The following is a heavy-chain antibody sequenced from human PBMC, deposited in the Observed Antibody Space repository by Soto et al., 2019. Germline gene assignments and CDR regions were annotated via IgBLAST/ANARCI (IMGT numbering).Heavy chain of an antibody. Sequence: GGSLRLSCAASGFTFSNYAIHWVRQAPGKGLEWVAVIASDGKDKRYADSVKGRFTISRDNSKNTVYLQMNSLRTEDTAVYYCAKDGATAAADYFFDYWGQGSLVTVSS. CDR3: AKDGATAAADYFFDY. D-gene: IGHD6-13*01. CDR2: IASDGKDK. CDR1: GFTFSNYA. V-gene: IGHV3-30*18. J-gene: IGHJ4*02.